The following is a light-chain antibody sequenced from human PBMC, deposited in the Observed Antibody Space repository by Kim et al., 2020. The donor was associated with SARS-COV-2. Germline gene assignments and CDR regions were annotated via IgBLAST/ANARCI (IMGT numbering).Light chain of an antibody. V-gene: IGKV1-16*01. CDR2: AAS. CDR1: QGINNH. CDR3: QQYSRFPLT. Sequence: SASVGDRVTFTCRASQGINNHLAWFQQKSGKAPKSLIYAASTLQGGVPSRFSASGFGTDFTLTITSLQPEDFATYYCQQYSRFPLTFGGGPSWRS. J-gene: IGKJ4*01.